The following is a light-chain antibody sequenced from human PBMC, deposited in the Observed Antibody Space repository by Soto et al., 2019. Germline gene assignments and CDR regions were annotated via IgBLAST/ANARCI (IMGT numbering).Light chain of an antibody. CDR1: SSDVGGYNY. CDR2: EVN. Sequence: QSVLTQFPSASGSPGQSVSISCTGTSSDVGGYNYVSWYQQHPGKAPKLMIYEVNQRPSGVPDRFSGSKSGNTASLTVSRLQAEDEADYYCSSYAGSSNLVFGGGTKVTVL. CDR3: SSYAGSSNLV. V-gene: IGLV2-8*01. J-gene: IGLJ2*01.